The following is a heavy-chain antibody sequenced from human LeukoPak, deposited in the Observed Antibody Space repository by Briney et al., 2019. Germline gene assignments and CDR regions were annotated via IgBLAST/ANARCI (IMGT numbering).Heavy chain of an antibody. Sequence: PGGSLRLSCAASGFTFSSYGIHWVRQAPGKGLEWVAFIRYDGSNKHYADSVKGRFTISRDNSKNTLYLQMNSLRAEDTAVYYCAIKELWWETSNYWGQGTLVTVSS. CDR1: GFTFSSYG. D-gene: IGHD2-21*01. V-gene: IGHV3-30*02. J-gene: IGHJ4*02. CDR3: AIKELWWETSNY. CDR2: IRYDGSNK.